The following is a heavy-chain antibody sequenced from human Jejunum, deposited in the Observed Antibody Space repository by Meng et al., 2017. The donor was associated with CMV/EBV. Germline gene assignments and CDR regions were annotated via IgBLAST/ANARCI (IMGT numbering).Heavy chain of an antibody. V-gene: IGHV3-30-3*01. CDR3: ARNMIVGTPDYFDY. CDR1: GFTFSGYP. CDR2: ISYNGVIK. Sequence: CGFTFSGYPMHWGRRSPTKGLEWVAVISYNGVIKDYAESVKGRFTIFRDTSKNTLFLQMNSLTPEDTAVYYCARNMIVGTPDYFDYWGQGTLVTVSS. D-gene: IGHD1-26*01. J-gene: IGHJ4*02.